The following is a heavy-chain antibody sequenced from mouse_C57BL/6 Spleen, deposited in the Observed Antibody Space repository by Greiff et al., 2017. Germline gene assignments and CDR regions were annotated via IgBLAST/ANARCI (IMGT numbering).Heavy chain of an antibody. CDR3: ARGSGYYYAMDY. V-gene: IGHV1-26*01. J-gene: IGHJ4*01. CDR2: INPNNGGT. CDR1: GYTFTDYY. Sequence: VQLQQSGPELVKPGASVKISCKASGYTFTDYYMNWVKQSHGKSLEWIGAINPNNGGTSYNQKFKGKATLTVDKSSSTAYMELRSLTSEDSAVYYCARGSGYYYAMDYWGQGTSVTVSS. D-gene: IGHD1-1*01.